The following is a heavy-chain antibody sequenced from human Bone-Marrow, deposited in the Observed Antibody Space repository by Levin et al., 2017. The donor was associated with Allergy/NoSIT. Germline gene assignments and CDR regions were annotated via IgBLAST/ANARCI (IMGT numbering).Heavy chain of an antibody. CDR2: IYHTGST. J-gene: IGHJ4*02. V-gene: IGHV4-4*02. CDR1: GGSISTNNW. D-gene: IGHD4-23*01. Sequence: SETLSLTCAVSGGSISTNNWWSWVRQAPGKGLEWIGEIYHTGSTNYNPSLKTRVTISLDKSTNHFSLRLTSVTATDTAFYYCARDRGNAGNTVFYFWGQGTLVPVSS. CDR3: ARDRGNAGNTVFYF.